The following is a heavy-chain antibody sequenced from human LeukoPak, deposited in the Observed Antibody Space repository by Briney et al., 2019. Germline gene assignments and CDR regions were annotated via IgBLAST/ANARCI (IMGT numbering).Heavy chain of an antibody. V-gene: IGHV4-34*01. Sequence: SETLSLTCAVYGASFSGYYWSWIRQPPGKGLEWIGEINHSGSTNYNPSLKSRVTISVDTSKNQFSLKLSSVTAADTAVYYCASSAYESSGYGGYYMDVWGKGTTVTVSS. CDR2: INHSGST. D-gene: IGHD3-22*01. J-gene: IGHJ6*03. CDR3: ASSAYESSGYGGYYMDV. CDR1: GASFSGYY.